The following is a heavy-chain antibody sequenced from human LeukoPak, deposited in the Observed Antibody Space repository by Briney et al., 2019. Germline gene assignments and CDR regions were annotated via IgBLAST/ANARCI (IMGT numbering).Heavy chain of an antibody. CDR2: ISSSSSYT. V-gene: IGHV3-11*03. J-gene: IGHJ4*02. Sequence: PGGSLRLSCAASGFTFSDYYMSWIRQAPGKGLEWVSYISSSSSYTNYADSVKGRFTISRDNAKNSLYLQMNCLRAEDTAMYYCARNRGGGSGYSDYWGQGTLVTVSS. CDR3: ARNRGGGSGYSDY. D-gene: IGHD3-22*01. CDR1: GFTFSDYY.